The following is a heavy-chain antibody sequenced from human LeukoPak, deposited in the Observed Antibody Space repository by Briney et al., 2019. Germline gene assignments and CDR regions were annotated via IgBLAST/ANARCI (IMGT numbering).Heavy chain of an antibody. J-gene: IGHJ5*02. D-gene: IGHD3-10*01. V-gene: IGHV3-66*01. CDR3: ARDFAPDSGELGHWFDP. CDR2: LYSGGGT. Sequence: GGSLRLSCAASGFTVSDIYMSWVRQAPGKGLEWVSLLYSGGGTNYADSVKGRFTISRDNSKNMLYLQMDSLRAEDTAVYYCARDFAPDSGELGHWFDPWGQGTLVTVSS. CDR1: GFTVSDIY.